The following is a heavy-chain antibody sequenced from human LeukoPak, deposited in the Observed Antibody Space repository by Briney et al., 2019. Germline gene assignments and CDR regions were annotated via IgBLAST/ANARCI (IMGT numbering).Heavy chain of an antibody. CDR1: GYTFTGYY. V-gene: IGHV1-2*02. D-gene: IGHD6-13*01. Sequence: GASVKVSCKASGYTFTGYYMHWVRQAPRRGLEWMGWINPNSGGTNYAQKFQGRVTMTRDTSISTAYMELSRLRSDDTAVYYCAREGPIAAPTYWYFDLWGRGTLVTVSS. J-gene: IGHJ2*01. CDR3: AREGPIAAPTYWYFDL. CDR2: INPNSGGT.